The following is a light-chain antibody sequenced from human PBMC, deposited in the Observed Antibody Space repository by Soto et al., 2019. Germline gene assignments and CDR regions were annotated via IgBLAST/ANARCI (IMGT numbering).Light chain of an antibody. CDR1: QGIRND. J-gene: IGKJ5*01. V-gene: IGKV1-6*01. Sequence: AIKMTQAPRSRSACRAGRVTITCRASQGIRNDLGWYQQKPGKAPDLLIYAASSLQSGVPSRFSGSGSDTDFILTITSLQPEHFATYYCLQNYNYPRTFGQGTRLEIK. CDR2: AAS. CDR3: LQNYNYPRT.